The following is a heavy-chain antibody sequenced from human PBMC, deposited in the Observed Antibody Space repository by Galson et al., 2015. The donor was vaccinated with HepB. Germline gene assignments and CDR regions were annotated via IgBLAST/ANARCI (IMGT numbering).Heavy chain of an antibody. CDR3: ARVLPGVAGRGFYFDY. Sequence: ETLSLTCTVSGGSISSYYWSWIRQPPGKGLEWIGYIYYSGSTNYNPSLKSRVTISVDTSKNQFSLKLSSVTAADTAVYYCARVLPGVAGRGFYFDYWGQGTLVTVSS. D-gene: IGHD6-19*01. CDR1: GGSISSYY. V-gene: IGHV4-59*01. CDR2: IYYSGST. J-gene: IGHJ4*02.